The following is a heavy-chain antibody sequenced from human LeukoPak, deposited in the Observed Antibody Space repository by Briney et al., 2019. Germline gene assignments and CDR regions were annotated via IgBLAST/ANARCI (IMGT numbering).Heavy chain of an antibody. V-gene: IGHV3-21*01. Sequence: GGSLRLSCAASGFTFTSYAMSWVRQAPGKGLEWVSTINKNGGTTYYADSVKGRFTISRDNAKNSLYLQMNSLRAEDTAVYYCARGSRGVLDYWGQGTLVTVSS. CDR3: ARGSRGVLDY. J-gene: IGHJ4*02. CDR1: GFTFTSYA. CDR2: INKNGGTT. D-gene: IGHD3-10*01.